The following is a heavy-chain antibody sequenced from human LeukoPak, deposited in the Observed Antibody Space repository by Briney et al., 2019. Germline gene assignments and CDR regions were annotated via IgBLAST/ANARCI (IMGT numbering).Heavy chain of an antibody. D-gene: IGHD3-22*01. CDR1: GYTFTSYD. Sequence: ASVKVSCKASGYTFTSYDINWVRQATGQGLEWMGWMNPSSGNTGYAQKFQGRVTMTRNTSISTAYMELSSLRSEDTAVYYCARGAGNYYDSSGYYRYWFDPWGQGTLVTVSS. CDR2: MNPSSGNT. V-gene: IGHV1-8*01. CDR3: ARGAGNYYDSSGYYRYWFDP. J-gene: IGHJ5*02.